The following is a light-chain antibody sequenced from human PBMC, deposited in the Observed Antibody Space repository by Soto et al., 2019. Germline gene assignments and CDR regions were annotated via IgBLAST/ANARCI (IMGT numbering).Light chain of an antibody. CDR3: HQYSSTPPWT. CDR1: QRVLYSSNNKNY. J-gene: IGKJ1*01. CDR2: WAS. Sequence: DIVMTQSPDSLAVSLGERATINCKSSQRVLYSSNNKNYLAWYQQKPGQPPKLLIYWASTRESGVPDRFSGSGAGTDFTLTISSLQAEDVAVYYCHQYSSTPPWTFGQGTKVEIK. V-gene: IGKV4-1*01.